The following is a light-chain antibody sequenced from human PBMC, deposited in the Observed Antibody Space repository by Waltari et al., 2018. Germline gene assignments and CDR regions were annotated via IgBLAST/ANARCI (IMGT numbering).Light chain of an antibody. Sequence: SYVLTQPPSVSVAPGKTARITCGGNNIGSKSVHWYQQKPGQAPVLVIYDDSDRPSGVPGRFSGSNSGNTATRTISRVEAGDEADYYCQVWDSSSDHPVFGGGTKLTVL. CDR2: DDS. CDR1: NIGSKS. CDR3: QVWDSSSDHPV. V-gene: IGLV3-21*04. J-gene: IGLJ3*02.